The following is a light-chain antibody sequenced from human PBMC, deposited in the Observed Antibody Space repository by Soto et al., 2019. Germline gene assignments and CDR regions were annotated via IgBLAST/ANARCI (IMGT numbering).Light chain of an antibody. CDR2: DVT. CDR3: SSYTTSSTWV. Sequence: QSALTQPASVSGSPGQSITISCTGTSSDVGAYNYVSWYQQHPGKAPKLMIYDVTNRPSGVSTRFSGPKSGNTASLTISGLQAEDEADYYCSSYTTSSTWVFGGGTKLPVL. V-gene: IGLV2-14*01. CDR1: SSDVGAYNY. J-gene: IGLJ3*02.